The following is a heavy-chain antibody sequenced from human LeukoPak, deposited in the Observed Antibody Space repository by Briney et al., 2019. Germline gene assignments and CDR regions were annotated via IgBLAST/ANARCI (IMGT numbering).Heavy chain of an antibody. J-gene: IGHJ4*02. Sequence: PGGSLRLSCAASGFTFSNAWMNWVRQAPGKGLEWVGRIKSKTDGGTTDYAAPVKGRFTISRDDSKNTLYLQMNSLKTEDTAVYYCTTDRGQYSADFDYWGQGTLVTVSS. CDR1: GFTFSNAW. D-gene: IGHD5-18*01. CDR2: IKSKTDGGTT. CDR3: TTDRGQYSADFDY. V-gene: IGHV3-15*07.